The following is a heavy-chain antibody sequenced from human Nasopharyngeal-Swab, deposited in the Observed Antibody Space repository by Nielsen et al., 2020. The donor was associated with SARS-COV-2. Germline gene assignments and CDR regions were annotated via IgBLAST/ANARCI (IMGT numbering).Heavy chain of an antibody. CDR2: ISYDGSNK. Sequence: GGSLRLSCAASGFTFSSYAMHWVRQAPGKGLEWVAVISYDGSNKYYADSVKGRFTISRDNSKNTLYLQMYSLRAEDTAVYYCARDGAVAGTSYFDYWGQGTLVTVSS. CDR3: ARDGAVAGTSYFDY. D-gene: IGHD6-19*01. CDR1: GFTFSSYA. J-gene: IGHJ4*02. V-gene: IGHV3-30-3*01.